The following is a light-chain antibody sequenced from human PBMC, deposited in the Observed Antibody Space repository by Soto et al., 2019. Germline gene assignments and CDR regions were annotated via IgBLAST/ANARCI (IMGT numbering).Light chain of an antibody. CDR3: QQTYGMGT. CDR2: AAS. V-gene: IGKV1-39*01. J-gene: IGKJ1*01. CDR1: QRISNY. Sequence: DIQLTQSPYFLSASVGDRVTITCRASQRISNYLNWYQQKPGKAPRLLIYAASTLQSGAPSRFSGNGSGADFTLTISSLHPEDFATFYCQQTYGMGTFGHGTKVDIK.